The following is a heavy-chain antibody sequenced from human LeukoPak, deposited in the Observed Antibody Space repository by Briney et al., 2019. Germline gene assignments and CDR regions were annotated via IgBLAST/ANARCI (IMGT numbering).Heavy chain of an antibody. D-gene: IGHD6-13*01. CDR1: GFTFSSYG. CDR2: ISSSSSTI. Sequence: GGSLRLSCAASGFTFSSYGMHWVRQAPGKGLEWVSYISSSSSTIYYADSVKGRFTISRDNAKNSLYLRMNSLRAEDTAVYYCARDAAVQQLGYYYYYMDVWGKGTTVTVSS. V-gene: IGHV3-48*01. CDR3: ARDAAVQQLGYYYYYMDV. J-gene: IGHJ6*03.